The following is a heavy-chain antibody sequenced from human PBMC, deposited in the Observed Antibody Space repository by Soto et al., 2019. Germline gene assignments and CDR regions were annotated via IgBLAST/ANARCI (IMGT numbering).Heavy chain of an antibody. J-gene: IGHJ5*02. CDR2: INPNSGGT. CDR1: GYTFTGYY. Sequence: ASVKVSCKASGYTFTGYYMHWVRQAPGQGLEWMGWINPNSGGTNYAQKFQGRATMTRDTSISTAYMELSRLRSDDTAVYYCARDRGIILTGPKGWFDPWGQGTLVTVSS. D-gene: IGHD3-9*01. CDR3: ARDRGIILTGPKGWFDP. V-gene: IGHV1-2*02.